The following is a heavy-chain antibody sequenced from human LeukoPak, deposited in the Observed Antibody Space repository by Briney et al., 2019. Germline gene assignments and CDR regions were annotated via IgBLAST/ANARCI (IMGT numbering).Heavy chain of an antibody. J-gene: IGHJ4*02. CDR1: GGSFSGYY. CDR2: INHSGST. D-gene: IGHD4-11*01. V-gene: IGHV4-34*01. Sequence: SETLSLTCAVYGGSFSGYYWSWIRQPPGKGLEWIGEINHSGSTNYNPSLKSRVTISVDTPKNQFSLKLSSVTAADTAVYYCARDDYSNYVFDYWGQGTLVTVSS. CDR3: ARDDYSNYVFDY.